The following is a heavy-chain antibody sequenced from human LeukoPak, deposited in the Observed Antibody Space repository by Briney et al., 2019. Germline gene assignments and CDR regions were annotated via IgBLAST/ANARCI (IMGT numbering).Heavy chain of an antibody. CDR1: GFNFQTYG. Sequence: GGSLRLSCEASGFNFQTYGMHWVRQAPGKGLEWVAVMRDDGSDIYYADSLKGRFTISRDNSKNTLYLHMNSLGAEDTAIYYCARDHSPKWGSGERYFDYWGQGTLVTVSP. CDR3: ARDHSPKWGSGERYFDY. J-gene: IGHJ4*02. CDR2: MRDDGSDI. V-gene: IGHV3-33*01. D-gene: IGHD7-27*01.